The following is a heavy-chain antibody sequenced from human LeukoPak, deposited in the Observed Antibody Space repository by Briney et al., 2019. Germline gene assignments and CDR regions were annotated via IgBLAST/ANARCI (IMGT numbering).Heavy chain of an antibody. CDR3: ARGYSYRYVYFDY. CDR2: INHSGST. CDR1: GGSFSGYY. Sequence: SETLSLTCAVYGGSFSGYYWSWIRPPPGKGLEGIGEINHSGSTKYSPSLKSRVTISVDTSKNQFSLKLSSVTAADTAVYYCARGYSYRYVYFDYWGQGTLVTVSS. J-gene: IGHJ4*02. V-gene: IGHV4-34*01. D-gene: IGHD5-18*01.